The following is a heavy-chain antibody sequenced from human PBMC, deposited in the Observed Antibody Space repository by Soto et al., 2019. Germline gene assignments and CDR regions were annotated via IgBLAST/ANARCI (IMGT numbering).Heavy chain of an antibody. V-gene: IGHV3-74*01. Sequence: GGSLRLSCAASGFTFSSYWMHWVRQAPGKGLVWVSRINSDGSSTSYADSVKGRLTISRDNAKNTLYLQMNSLRAEDTAVYYCARDLGDRRGFPGVDPWGQGTLVTVSS. D-gene: IGHD3-10*01. CDR2: INSDGSST. J-gene: IGHJ5*02. CDR1: GFTFSSYW. CDR3: ARDLGDRRGFPGVDP.